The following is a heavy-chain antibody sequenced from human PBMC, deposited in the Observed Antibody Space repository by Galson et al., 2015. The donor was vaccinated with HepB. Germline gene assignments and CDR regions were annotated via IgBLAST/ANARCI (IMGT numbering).Heavy chain of an antibody. J-gene: IGHJ6*02. CDR2: ISSSSSYI. CDR1: GFTFSSYS. V-gene: IGHV3-21*01. D-gene: IGHD5-18*01. CDR3: ARLIQLWNYYYYGMDV. Sequence: SLRLSCAASGFTFSSYSMNWVRQAPGKGLEWVSSISSSSSYIYYADSVKGRFTISRDNAKNSLYLQMNSLRDEDTAVYYCARLIQLWNYYYYGMDVWGQGTTVTVSS.